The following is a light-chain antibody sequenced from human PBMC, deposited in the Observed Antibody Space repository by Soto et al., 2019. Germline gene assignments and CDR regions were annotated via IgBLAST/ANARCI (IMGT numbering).Light chain of an antibody. CDR1: SSDVGGYNY. CDR3: TSYARSNTLYF. V-gene: IGLV2-8*01. Sequence: QSALTQPPSASGSPGQSVTISCTGTSSDVGGYNYVSWYQQHPGKAPKLMIYEVSKRPSGVPDRFSGSKSGNTASLTVSGLQAEDEADYYSTSYARSNTLYFFGPGPKLTVL. J-gene: IGLJ1*01. CDR2: EVS.